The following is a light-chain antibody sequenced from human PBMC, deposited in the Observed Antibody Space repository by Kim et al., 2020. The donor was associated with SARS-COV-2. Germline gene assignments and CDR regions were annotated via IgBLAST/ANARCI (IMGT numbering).Light chain of an antibody. CDR2: LGS. Sequence: DIVMTQSPLSLAVTPGEPASISCRSSQSLLHSNGYTYLDWYLQKPGQSPQLLIYLGSHRASGVPDRFSGSGSGTDFTLKISRVEAEDVGVYYCMQVRQRGTFGQGTKVDIK. CDR3: MQVRQRGT. V-gene: IGKV2-28*01. J-gene: IGKJ1*01. CDR1: QSLLHSNGYTY.